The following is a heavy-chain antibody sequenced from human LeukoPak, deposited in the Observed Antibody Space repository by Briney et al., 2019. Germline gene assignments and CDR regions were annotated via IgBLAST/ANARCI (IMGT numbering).Heavy chain of an antibody. CDR2: IYSGGST. CDR1: GFTVRSNY. CDR3: ARGSSSSRSDALDY. V-gene: IGHV3-53*01. D-gene: IGHD2-15*01. J-gene: IGHJ4*02. Sequence: PGGSLRLSCAASGFTVRSNYMSWVRQAPGEGLEWVSVIYSGGSTYYADSVKGRFTISRDNSKNTLYLQMNSLRAEDTAVYYCARGSSSSRSDALDYWGQGTLVTVSS.